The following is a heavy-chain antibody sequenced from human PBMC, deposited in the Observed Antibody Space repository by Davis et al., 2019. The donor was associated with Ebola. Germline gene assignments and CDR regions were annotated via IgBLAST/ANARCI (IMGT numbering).Heavy chain of an antibody. V-gene: IGHV3-30*18. J-gene: IGHJ4*02. CDR3: AKDYLDY. Sequence: GGSLRLSCAASGFTFSRYDMHWVRQAPGKGLEWVAIISYDGSNKYYADSVKGRFTISRDNSKNTLYLQINSLSAEDTAVYYCAKDYLDYWGQGTLVTVSS. CDR1: GFTFSRYD. CDR2: ISYDGSNK.